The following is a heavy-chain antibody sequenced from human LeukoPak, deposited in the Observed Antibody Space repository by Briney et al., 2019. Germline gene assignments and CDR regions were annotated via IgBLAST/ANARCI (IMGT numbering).Heavy chain of an antibody. D-gene: IGHD6-13*01. CDR1: GGTFSRYA. CDR2: IIPIFGTA. V-gene: IGHV1-69*05. J-gene: IGHJ5*02. Sequence: SVKVSCKASGGTFSRYAISWVRQAPGQGLEWMGGIIPIFGTANYAQKFQGRVTITTDESTSTAYMELSSLRSEDTAVYYCARVIVGYSRSWYFWFDPWGQGTLVPVSS. CDR3: ARVIVGYSRSWYFWFDP.